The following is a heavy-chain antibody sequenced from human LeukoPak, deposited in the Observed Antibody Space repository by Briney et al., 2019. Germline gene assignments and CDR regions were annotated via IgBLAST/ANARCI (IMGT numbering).Heavy chain of an antibody. CDR1: GGTFSSYA. V-gene: IGHV1-69*01. D-gene: IGHD2-2*01. CDR2: IIPIFGTA. CDR3: ARDISLCSSTSCYWFDP. Sequence: GASVKVSCKASGGTFSSYAISWVRQAPGQGLEWMGGIIPIFGTANYAQKFQGRVTITADESTSTAYMELSSLRSEDTAVYYCARDISLCSSTSCYWFDPWGQGTLVTVSS. J-gene: IGHJ5*02.